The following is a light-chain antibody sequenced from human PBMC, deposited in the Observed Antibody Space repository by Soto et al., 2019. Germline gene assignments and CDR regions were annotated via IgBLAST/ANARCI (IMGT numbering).Light chain of an antibody. CDR3: AVWDDSLSGLYV. V-gene: IGLV1-47*02. J-gene: IGLJ1*01. Sequence: QSVLTQPPSASGTPGQRVSISCSGGNSNIGRNDVSWYQQLPGTAPKRLIFSNNQRPSGVSDRFSGSKSGPSASLAISGLRSEDEADYYCAVWDDSLSGLYVFGTGTKVTVL. CDR1: NSNIGRND. CDR2: SNN.